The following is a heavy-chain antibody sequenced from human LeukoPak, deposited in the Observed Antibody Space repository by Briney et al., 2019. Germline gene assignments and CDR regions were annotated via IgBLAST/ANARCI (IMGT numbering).Heavy chain of an antibody. CDR2: ISGSSGII. Sequence: GGSLRLSCAASRFTFSSYAMHWVRQAPGKGLEWVSYISGSSGIIDYADSVRGRFTFSRDNSKNTLYLQMNSLRAEDTAVYYCARVLLTKNYGMDVWGQGTTVTVSS. D-gene: IGHD4-11*01. J-gene: IGHJ6*02. CDR3: ARVLLTKNYGMDV. CDR1: RFTFSSYA. V-gene: IGHV3-48*01.